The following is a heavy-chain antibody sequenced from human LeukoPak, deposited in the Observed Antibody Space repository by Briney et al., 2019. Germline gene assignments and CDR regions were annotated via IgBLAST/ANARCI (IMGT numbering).Heavy chain of an antibody. CDR3: AKRGGYCTGGSCYSYYFDY. D-gene: IGHD2-15*01. CDR1: GFTFSSDA. Sequence: GGSLRLSCAASGFTFSSDAMSWVRQAPGKGLGWVSIISGSVGSTYYADSVKGRFTISRDNSKNTLYLQMNSLRAEDTAVYYCAKRGGYCTGGSCYSYYFDYWGQGTLVTVSS. J-gene: IGHJ4*02. V-gene: IGHV3-23*01. CDR2: ISGSVGST.